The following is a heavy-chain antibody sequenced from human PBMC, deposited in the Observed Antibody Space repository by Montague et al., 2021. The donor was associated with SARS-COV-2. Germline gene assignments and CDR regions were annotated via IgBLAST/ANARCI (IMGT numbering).Heavy chain of an antibody. J-gene: IGHJ2*01. CDR3: ARDPGYTSFTRWYFDL. Sequence: TLSLTCSVSGGSINTGGYYWNWIRQSAGKGLKWIGRIYSSGSSNSRPSLKSRVTISLDTSKNQFSLWLSSVTAADTAVYYCARDPGYTSFTRWYFDLWGPGTLVTVSS. CDR1: GGSINTGGYY. CDR2: IYSSGSS. D-gene: IGHD5-18*01. V-gene: IGHV4-61*02.